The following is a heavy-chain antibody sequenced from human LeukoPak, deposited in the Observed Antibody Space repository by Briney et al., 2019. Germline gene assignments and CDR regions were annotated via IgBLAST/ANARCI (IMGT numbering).Heavy chain of an antibody. V-gene: IGHV3-23*01. CDR1: GFTFSANA. J-gene: IGHJ4*02. CDR2: INVGGDTT. CDR3: ARGQEFDDGVFDS. Sequence: GGSLRLSCAASGFTFSANAMSWVRQAPGKGLEWVSSINVGGDTTYYPDSVKGRFTVSRDNSKNTVYLQMNSLRVEDTAIYYCARGQEFDDGVFDSWGQGTLVTVSS. D-gene: IGHD1-1*01.